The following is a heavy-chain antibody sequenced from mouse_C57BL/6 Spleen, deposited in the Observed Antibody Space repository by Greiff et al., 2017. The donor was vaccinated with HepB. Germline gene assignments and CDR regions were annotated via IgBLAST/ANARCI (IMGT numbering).Heavy chain of an antibody. D-gene: IGHD1-1*01. Sequence: DVMLVESGGGLVKPGGSLKLSCAASGFTFSSYAMSWVRQTPEKRLEWVATISDGGSYTYYPDNVKGRFTISRDNAKNNLYLQMSHLTSEDTAMYYCARDDYYGSYYYAMDYWGQGTSVTVSS. CDR3: ARDDYYGSYYYAMDY. CDR2: ISDGGSYT. J-gene: IGHJ4*01. V-gene: IGHV5-4*01. CDR1: GFTFSSYA.